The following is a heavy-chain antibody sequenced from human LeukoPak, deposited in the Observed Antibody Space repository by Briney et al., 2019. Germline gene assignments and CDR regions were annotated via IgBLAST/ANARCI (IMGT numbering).Heavy chain of an antibody. V-gene: IGHV3-30*02. CDR2: IRYDGSNK. J-gene: IGHJ4*02. CDR3: AKDRGMQVWSFDN. CDR1: GFTLSSYG. D-gene: IGHD3-10*01. Sequence: GGSLRLSCAASGFTLSSYGMHWVRQAPGKGLEWVAFIRYDGSNKYYADSVKGRFTISRDNSKNTLSLQMNSLRAEDRAVYYCAKDRGMQVWSFDNWGQGTLVTVSS.